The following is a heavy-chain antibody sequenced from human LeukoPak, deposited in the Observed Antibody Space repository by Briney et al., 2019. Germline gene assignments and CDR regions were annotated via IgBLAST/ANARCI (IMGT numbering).Heavy chain of an antibody. CDR3: AKDLGYCTNGVCYRTNYFDY. V-gene: IGHV3-33*06. Sequence: GGSLRLSCAASGFTFSSYGMHWVRQAPGKGLEWVAVIWYDGSNKYYADSVKGRFTISRDNSKNTLYLQMNSLRAEDTVVYYCAKDLGYCTNGVCYRTNYFDYWGQGTLVTVSS. J-gene: IGHJ4*02. D-gene: IGHD2-8*01. CDR1: GFTFSSYG. CDR2: IWYDGSNK.